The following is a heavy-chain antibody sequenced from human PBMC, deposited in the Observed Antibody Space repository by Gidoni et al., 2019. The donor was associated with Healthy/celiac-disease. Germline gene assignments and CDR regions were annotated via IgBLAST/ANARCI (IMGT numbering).Heavy chain of an antibody. V-gene: IGHV3-74*01. J-gene: IGHJ1*01. CDR3: ARGGIVVDF. Sequence: EVQLVESGGGLVQPGGYLRLSCAASGFTFSSYWMHWVRQAPGTGLWWVSRINSVGSSTSYADSVKCRFTNSRDNDKNTLYLQMNSLRAEDTAVYYCARGGIVVDFWGQGTLVTVSS. CDR2: INSVGSST. D-gene: IGHD2-2*01. CDR1: GFTFSSYW.